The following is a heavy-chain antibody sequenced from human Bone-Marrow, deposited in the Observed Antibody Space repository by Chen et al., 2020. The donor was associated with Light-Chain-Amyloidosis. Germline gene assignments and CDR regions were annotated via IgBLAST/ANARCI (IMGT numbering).Heavy chain of an antibody. Sequence: QVQLQESGPGLVKPSQTLSLTCTVSGDSLDSGNYYWSWIRQHPGKGLEWIGYIYFSVNTYYNPSLQSRVTISLDTCNNQFSLRLSSVTSADTAVYYCARADYIDRSFDYWGQGILVTVSS. CDR3: ARADYIDRSFDY. CDR1: GDSLDSGNYY. V-gene: IGHV4-31*03. J-gene: IGHJ4*02. D-gene: IGHD4-4*01. CDR2: IYFSVNT.